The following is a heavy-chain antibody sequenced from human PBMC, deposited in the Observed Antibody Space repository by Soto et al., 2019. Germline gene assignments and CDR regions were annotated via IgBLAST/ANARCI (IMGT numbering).Heavy chain of an antibody. J-gene: IGHJ4*02. CDR1: GFTFSTYG. CDR2: ISNDGRTT. Sequence: QPQQVESGGGVVQPGGSLRVSCGASGFTFSTYGMHWVRQAPGKGLQWVAVISNDGRTTYYDDSVKGRSTISRDNSKNTLHLQMDSPGPEDTAVYYCVKEHHSSGYGTFFEHWGQGALVIVSS. V-gene: IGHV3-30*18. CDR3: VKEHHSSGYGTFFEH. D-gene: IGHD3-22*01.